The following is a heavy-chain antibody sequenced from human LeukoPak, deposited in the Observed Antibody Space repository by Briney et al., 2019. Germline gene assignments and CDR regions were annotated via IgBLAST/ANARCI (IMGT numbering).Heavy chain of an antibody. D-gene: IGHD3-3*01. CDR2: INHSGST. V-gene: IGHV4-34*01. CDR3: ARGVSDDFWSGNTWFDP. J-gene: IGHJ5*02. Sequence: PSETLSLTCAVYGGSFSGYYWSWIRQPPGKGLEWIGEINHSGSTNYNPSLKSRVTISVGTSKNQFSLKLSSVTAADTAVYYCARGVSDDFWSGNTWFDPWGQGTLVTVSS. CDR1: GGSFSGYY.